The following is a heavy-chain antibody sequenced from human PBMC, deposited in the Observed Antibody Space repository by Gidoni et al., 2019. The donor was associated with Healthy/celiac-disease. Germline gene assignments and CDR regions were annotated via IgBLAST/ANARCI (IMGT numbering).Heavy chain of an antibody. CDR2: ISSSSSTI. CDR1: GFTFSSYS. D-gene: IGHD1-26*01. V-gene: IGHV3-48*02. Sequence: EVQLVESGGGLVQPGGSLRLSCAASGFTFSSYSMNWVRQAPGKGLEWVSYISSSSSTIYYADSVKGRFTISRDNAKNSLYLQMNSLRDEDTAVYYCARDRRDFRLSGSYEPKPFDYWGQGTLVTVSS. CDR3: ARDRRDFRLSGSYEPKPFDY. J-gene: IGHJ4*02.